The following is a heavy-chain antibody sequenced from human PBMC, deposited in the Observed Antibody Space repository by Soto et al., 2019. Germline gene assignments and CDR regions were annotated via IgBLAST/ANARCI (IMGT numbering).Heavy chain of an antibody. V-gene: IGHV3-11*01. Sequence: GGSLRLSCAASGFTFSDYHMSWIRQAPGKGLEWVSYISSSGSTIYYADSVKGRFTISRDNAKNSLYLQMNSLRAEDTAVYYCARGYCSGGSCYVAFDIWGQGTMGTVSS. CDR2: ISSSGSTI. J-gene: IGHJ3*02. D-gene: IGHD2-15*01. CDR3: ARGYCSGGSCYVAFDI. CDR1: GFTFSDYH.